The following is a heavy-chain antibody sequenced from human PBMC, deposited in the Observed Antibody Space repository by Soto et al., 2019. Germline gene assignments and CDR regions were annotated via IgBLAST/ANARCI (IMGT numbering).Heavy chain of an antibody. V-gene: IGHV2-5*02. CDR2: IYWDDDK. CDR3: IQSRCGGDCLQSYASYYYYGMDV. CDR1: AFSLSTGGVG. D-gene: IGHD2-21*02. J-gene: IGHJ6*02. Sequence: QITLKESGPTLVKPTQTLTLTCTFSAFSLSTGGVGVGWIRQPPGKALEWLALIYWDDDKRYSPSLRSRLTITKYPSKSQVVPTITNMDPVDAATYSCIQSRCGGDCLQSYASYYYYGMDVWGQGTTVTVSS.